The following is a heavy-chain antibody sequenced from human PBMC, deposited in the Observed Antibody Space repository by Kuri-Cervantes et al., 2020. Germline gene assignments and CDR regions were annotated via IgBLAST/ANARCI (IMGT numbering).Heavy chain of an antibody. CDR3: ASSLDIAAGFDP. CDR1: GGSFSGYY. D-gene: IGHD6-13*01. V-gene: IGHV4-34*01. Sequence: SETLSLTCAVYGGSFSGYYWSWIRQPPGKGLEWIGSIYHSGSTYYNPSLKSRVTISVDTSKNQFSLKLSSVTAADTAVYYCASSLDIAAGFDPWGQGTLVTVSS. J-gene: IGHJ5*02. CDR2: IYHSGST.